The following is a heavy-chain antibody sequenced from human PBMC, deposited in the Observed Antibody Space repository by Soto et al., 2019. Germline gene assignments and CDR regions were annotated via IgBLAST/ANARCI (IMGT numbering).Heavy chain of an antibody. Sequence: GGSLRLSCAASGFTVSSNYMSWVRQAPGKGLEWVSVIYSGGSTYYADSVKGRFTISRDNSKNTLYLQMNSLRAEDTAVYYCARDYWPYYFDYWGQGTLLTVSS. CDR3: ARDYWPYYFDY. V-gene: IGHV3-66*01. D-gene: IGHD2-8*02. CDR1: GFTVSSNY. J-gene: IGHJ4*02. CDR2: IYSGGST.